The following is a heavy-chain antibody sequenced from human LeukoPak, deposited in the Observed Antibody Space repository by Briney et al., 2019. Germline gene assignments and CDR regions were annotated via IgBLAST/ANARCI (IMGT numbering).Heavy chain of an antibody. V-gene: IGHV4-34*01. J-gene: IGHJ1*01. CDR1: GGSFSGYY. Sequence: SETLSLTCAVYGGSFSGYYWSWIRQPPGKGLEWIGEINHSGSTNYNPSLKSRVTISVDTSKNQFSLKLSSVTAADTAVYYCARGAKRSITRIVVVMPGFQHWGQGTLVTVSS. D-gene: IGHD3-22*01. CDR2: INHSGST. CDR3: ARGAKRSITRIVVVMPGFQH.